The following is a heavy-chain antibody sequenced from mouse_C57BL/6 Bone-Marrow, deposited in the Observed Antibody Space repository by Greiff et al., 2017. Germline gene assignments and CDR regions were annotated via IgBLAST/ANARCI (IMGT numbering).Heavy chain of an antibody. D-gene: IGHD2-1*01. J-gene: IGHJ1*03. CDR2: IDPNSGGT. Sequence: VKLQQPGAELVKPGASVKLSCKASGYTFTSYWMHWVKQRPGRGLEWIGRIDPNSGGTKYNEKFKSKATLTVDKPSSTAYMQLSSLTSEDSAVYYCARRRGNLYWYFDVWGTGTTVTVSS. V-gene: IGHV1-72*01. CDR1: GYTFTSYW. CDR3: ARRRGNLYWYFDV.